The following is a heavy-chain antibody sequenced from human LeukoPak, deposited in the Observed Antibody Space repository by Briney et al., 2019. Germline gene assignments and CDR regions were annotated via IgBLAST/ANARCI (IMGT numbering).Heavy chain of an antibody. CDR1: GFTFGSHA. CDR2: ISRNSLYM. D-gene: IGHD3-3*01. CDR3: ARDKVGHDFWSGYSDF. V-gene: IGHV3-21*06. J-gene: IGHJ4*02. Sequence: PGGSPRLSCVASGFTFGSHAMNWVRQAPGKGLEWVSSISRNSLYMYYADSLKGRFTISRDNAKNSLYLQMDSLRAEDTAVYYCARDKVGHDFWSGYSDFWGQGTLVTVSS.